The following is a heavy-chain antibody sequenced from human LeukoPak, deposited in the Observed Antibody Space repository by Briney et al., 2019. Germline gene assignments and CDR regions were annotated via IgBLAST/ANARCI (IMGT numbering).Heavy chain of an antibody. CDR1: GFTFSNYA. CDR3: SKDSTYYYDSGSSGPHYFDN. J-gene: IGHJ4*03. D-gene: IGHD3-10*01. Sequence: GGSLRLSCAASGFTFSNYAMHWVRQAPGKGLEWVSLISSGGTYEYYADSVKGRFTISRDNSKNTLYLQLNSLRAEDTAVYYFSKDSTYYYDSGSSGPHYFDNWGQGTLVTGSS. CDR2: ISSGGTYE. V-gene: IGHV3-30*01.